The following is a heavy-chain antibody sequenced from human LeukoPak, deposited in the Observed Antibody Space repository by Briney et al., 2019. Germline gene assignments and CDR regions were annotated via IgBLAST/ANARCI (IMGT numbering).Heavy chain of an antibody. CDR1: GYTFTSYG. Sequence: ASVKVSRKASGYTFTSYGITWVRQAPGQGLEWMGWVSPYNRDTNYAQKVQGRVTMTTDTSTSTAYMELRSLTSDDTAVYYRATSGQLDYWGQGTLVTVSS. D-gene: IGHD3-10*01. CDR2: VSPYNRDT. CDR3: ATSGQLDY. J-gene: IGHJ4*02. V-gene: IGHV1-18*01.